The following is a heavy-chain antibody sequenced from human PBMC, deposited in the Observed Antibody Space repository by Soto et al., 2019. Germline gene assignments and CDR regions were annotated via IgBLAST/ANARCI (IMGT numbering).Heavy chain of an antibody. V-gene: IGHV3-30*18. CDR1: GFTFSSYG. J-gene: IGHJ6*02. D-gene: IGHD3-10*01. Sequence: GGSLRLSCAASGFTFSSYGMHWVRQAPGKGLEWVAVISYDGSNKYYADSVKGRFTISRDNSKNTLYLQMNSLRAEDTAVYYCAKCHHGELLHYGMDVWGQGTTVTVSS. CDR2: ISYDGSNK. CDR3: AKCHHGELLHYGMDV.